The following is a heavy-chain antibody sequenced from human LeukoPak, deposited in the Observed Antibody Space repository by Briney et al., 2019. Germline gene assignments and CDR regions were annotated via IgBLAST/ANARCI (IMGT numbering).Heavy chain of an antibody. CDR1: GFTFEEYG. Sequence: PGRSLRLTCAASGFTFEEYGMHWVRQAPGKGLEGVSAISWNSDNIDYADSVKGRFTISRDNAKNSLYLEMSSLRIEDTAFYYCAKAGCSSTTCSANRWGQGTLVTVSS. CDR2: ISWNSDNI. D-gene: IGHD2-2*01. V-gene: IGHV3-9*01. J-gene: IGHJ5*02. CDR3: AKAGCSSTTCSANR.